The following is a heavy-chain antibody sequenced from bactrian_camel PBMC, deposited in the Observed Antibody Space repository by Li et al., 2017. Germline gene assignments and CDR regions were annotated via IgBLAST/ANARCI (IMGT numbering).Heavy chain of an antibody. CDR2: IDSDGMAR. Sequence: HVQLVESGGGSVQTGGSLRLSCAASGYTGSRYCMGWFRQGPGKEREGVAAIDSDGMARYRDSVSGRFTITLDKAKNILYLQMNNLSPEDSAMYFCAATSQPFRLLDRLPPRSEYQYWGQGTQVTVS. J-gene: IGHJ4*01. CDR3: AATSQPFRLLDRLPPRSEYQY. D-gene: IGHD1*01. CDR1: GYTGSRYC. V-gene: IGHV3S6*01.